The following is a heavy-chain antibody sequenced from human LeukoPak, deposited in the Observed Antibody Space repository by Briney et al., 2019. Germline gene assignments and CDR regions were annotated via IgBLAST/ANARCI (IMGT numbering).Heavy chain of an antibody. CDR3: ARGGAAASFDY. V-gene: IGHV5-51*01. Sequence: GESLKISCKVSGYSFTSYWIGWVRQMPGKGPEWMGIINPADSDTRYSPSFQGQVTISADKSITTAYLQWSSLKASDTAMYYCARGGAAASFDYWGQGTWSPSPQ. D-gene: IGHD6-25*01. CDR2: INPADSDT. J-gene: IGHJ4*02. CDR1: GYSFTSYW.